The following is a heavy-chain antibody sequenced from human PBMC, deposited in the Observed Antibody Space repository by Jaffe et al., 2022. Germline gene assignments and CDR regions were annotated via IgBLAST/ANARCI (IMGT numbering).Heavy chain of an antibody. CDR2: INPNSGGT. D-gene: IGHD3-3*01. CDR1: GYTFTGYY. CDR3: ARVGDPYYDFWSGSSGGAFDI. V-gene: IGHV1-2*06. J-gene: IGHJ3*02. Sequence: QVQLVQSGAEVKKPGASVKVSCKASGYTFTGYYMHWVRQAPGQGLEWMGRINPNSGGTNYAQKFQGRVTMTRDTSISTAYMELSRLRSDDTAVYYCARVGDPYYDFWSGSSGGAFDIWGQGTMVTVSS.